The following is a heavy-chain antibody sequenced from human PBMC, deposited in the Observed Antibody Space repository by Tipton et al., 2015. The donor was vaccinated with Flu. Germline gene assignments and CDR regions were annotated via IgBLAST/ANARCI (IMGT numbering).Heavy chain of an antibody. Sequence: TLSLTCTVFGGSIGSSTYYWGWIRQPPGKGLEWIGSLYDSGITYYNPSLKSRVTISLDTSKNQFSLKLISVTAADTATYYCASRFLGHGGFDSWGQGTLVTVST. V-gene: IGHV4-39*01. J-gene: IGHJ4*02. CDR3: ASRFLGHGGFDS. CDR2: LYDSGIT. D-gene: IGHD3-3*01. CDR1: GGSIGSSTYY.